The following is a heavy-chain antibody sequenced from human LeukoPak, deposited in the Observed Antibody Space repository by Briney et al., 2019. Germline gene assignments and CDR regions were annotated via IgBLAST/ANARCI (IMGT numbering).Heavy chain of an antibody. CDR2: INHSGST. V-gene: IGHV4-34*01. CDR1: GGSFSGYY. D-gene: IGHD3-22*01. Sequence: SETLSLTCAVYGGSFSGYYWSWIRQPPGKGLEWIGEINHSGSTNYNPSLKSRVTISVDTSKNQFSLKLGSVTAADTAVYYCARGLGGVVITTPIFDYWGQGTLVTVSS. CDR3: ARGLGGVVITTPIFDY. J-gene: IGHJ4*02.